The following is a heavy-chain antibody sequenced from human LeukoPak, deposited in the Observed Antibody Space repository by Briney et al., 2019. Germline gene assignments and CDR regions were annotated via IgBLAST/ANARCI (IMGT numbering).Heavy chain of an antibody. CDR3: ARDKGSRYFDWLFQPNWFDP. V-gene: IGHV3-74*01. CDR1: GFTFSSYW. CDR2: INSDGSST. D-gene: IGHD3-9*01. Sequence: PGGSLRLSCAASGFTFSSYWMRWVRQAPGKGLVWVSRINSDGSSTSYADSVKGRFTISRDNAKNSLYLQMNSLRAEDTAVYYCARDKGSRYFDWLFQPNWFDPWGQGTLVTVSS. J-gene: IGHJ5*02.